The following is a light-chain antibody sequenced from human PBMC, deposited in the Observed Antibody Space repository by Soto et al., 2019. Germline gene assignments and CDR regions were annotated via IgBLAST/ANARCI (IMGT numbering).Light chain of an antibody. CDR3: CSYSGSYVV. CDR1: SSDVGGYNY. J-gene: IGLJ2*01. Sequence: QSALTQPRSVSGSPGQSVTISCTGTSSDVGGYNYVSWYQQRPGKAPKLMIYDVSKRPSGVPDRFSGSKSGNTASLTISGLQAEDEAAYYCCSYSGSYVVFGGGPKVTLL. V-gene: IGLV2-11*01. CDR2: DVS.